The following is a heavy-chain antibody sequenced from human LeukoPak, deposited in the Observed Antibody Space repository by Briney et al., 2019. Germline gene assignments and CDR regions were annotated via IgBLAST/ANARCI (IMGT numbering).Heavy chain of an antibody. CDR2: MKQDGSEK. V-gene: IGHV3-7*03. Sequence: GGSLRLSCVASGFTFSSYWMSWVRQAPGKGLEWVANMKQDGSEKYYVDSAKGRFTISRDNAKNSLYLQMNSLRAEDTAVYYCARGIEDRITIFGYWGQGTLVTVSS. CDR3: ARGIEDRITIFGY. J-gene: IGHJ4*02. D-gene: IGHD3-3*01. CDR1: GFTFSSYW.